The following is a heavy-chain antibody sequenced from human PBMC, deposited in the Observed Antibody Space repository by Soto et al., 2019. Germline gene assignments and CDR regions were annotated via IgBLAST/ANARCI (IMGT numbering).Heavy chain of an antibody. V-gene: IGHV3-23*01. D-gene: IGHD4-17*01. J-gene: IGHJ4*02. CDR1: GFTFSSYA. CDR3: AKDICDYCDSCYYFDY. Sequence: EVQLLESGGGLVQPGGSLRLSCAASGFTFSSYAMSWVRQAPGKGLEWFSAISGSGGSTYYADSVKGRFTISRDNSKNTLYLQINSRRAEDTAVYYCAKDICDYCDSCYYFDYWVQGTLVTVSS. CDR2: ISGSGGST.